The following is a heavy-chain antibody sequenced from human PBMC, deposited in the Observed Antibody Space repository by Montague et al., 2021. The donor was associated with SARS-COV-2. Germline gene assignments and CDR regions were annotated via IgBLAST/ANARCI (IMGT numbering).Heavy chain of an antibody. CDR3: AKVGGYSYGLSDY. Sequence: SMILSCAAYGFIVSSNALSWVRQAPGKGLEWVSTIGGGGRRTYYADSVKGRFTISRDNSKNTLYLQMNSLRAEDTAVYYCAKVGGYSYGLSDYWGQGTLVTVSS. J-gene: IGHJ4*02. CDR2: IGGGGRRT. D-gene: IGHD5-18*01. V-gene: IGHV3-23*01. CDR1: GFIVSSNA.